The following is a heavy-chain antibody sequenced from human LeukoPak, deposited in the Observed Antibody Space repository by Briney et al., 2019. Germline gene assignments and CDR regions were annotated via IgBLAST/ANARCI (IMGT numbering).Heavy chain of an antibody. Sequence: PSETLSLTCTVSGGSISSYYWSWIRQPPGKGLEWIGYIYYSGSTNYNPSLKSRVTISVDTSKNQFSLKLSSVTAADTAVYYCARVLVWFGGTLDPWGQGTLVTVSS. CDR1: GGSISSYY. D-gene: IGHD3-10*01. CDR3: ARVLVWFGGTLDP. V-gene: IGHV4-59*12. CDR2: IYYSGST. J-gene: IGHJ5*02.